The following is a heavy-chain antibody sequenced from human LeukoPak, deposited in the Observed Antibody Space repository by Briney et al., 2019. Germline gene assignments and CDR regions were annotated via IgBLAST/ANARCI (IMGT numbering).Heavy chain of an antibody. CDR1: GFTFSSYS. CDR3: AMWGYCGGDCYPEYFQH. D-gene: IGHD2-21*02. Sequence: GGSLRLSCAASGFTFSSYSMNWVRQAPGKGLEWVSSISSSSSYIYYADSVKGRFTISRDNAKNSLYLQMNSLRAEDTAVYYCAMWGYCGGDCYPEYFQHWGQGTLDTVSS. CDR2: ISSSSSYI. J-gene: IGHJ1*01. V-gene: IGHV3-21*01.